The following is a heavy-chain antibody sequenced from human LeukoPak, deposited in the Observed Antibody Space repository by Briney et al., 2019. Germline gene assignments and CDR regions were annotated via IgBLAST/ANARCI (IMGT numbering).Heavy chain of an antibody. D-gene: IGHD4-17*01. Sequence: GGSLRLSCAASGFIFSSYVMNCVRQAPGKGLEWVSGISGSGSRTYYADSVKGRFTISRDIPKNTLYLQMNSLRAEDTAVYYCAKDGGVTTPYYMDVWGKGTTVTVSS. CDR3: AKDGGVTTPYYMDV. J-gene: IGHJ6*03. V-gene: IGHV3-23*01. CDR2: ISGSGSRT. CDR1: GFIFSSYV.